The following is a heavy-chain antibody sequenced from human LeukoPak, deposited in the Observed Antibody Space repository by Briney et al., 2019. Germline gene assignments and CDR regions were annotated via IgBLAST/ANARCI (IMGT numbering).Heavy chain of an antibody. CDR1: GFTFSSYG. J-gene: IGHJ6*03. CDR2: IWFDGSNK. D-gene: IGHD2-15*01. Sequence: PGRSLRLSCAASGFTFSSYGTHSGRQAPGEGLECVSVIWFDGSNKYYADSVNGRFTISRDNSKNTLYLQMNSLRAEDTAVYYCARGCSGGSCYGYYYYYMDVWGKGTAVTVSS. V-gene: IGHV3-33*01. CDR3: ARGCSGGSCYGYYYYYMDV.